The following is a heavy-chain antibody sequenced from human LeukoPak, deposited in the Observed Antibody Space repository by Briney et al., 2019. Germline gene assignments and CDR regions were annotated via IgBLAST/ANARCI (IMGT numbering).Heavy chain of an antibody. CDR1: GFTFSNYA. J-gene: IGHJ4*02. CDR3: AREPTYSSSWYTSCDY. Sequence: GGSLRLSCAASGFTFSNYAMHWVRQAPGKGLEYVSAISSNGHSTDYAISVKGRFTISRDNAKNSLYLQMNSLRAEDTAVYYCAREPTYSSSWYTSCDYWGQGTLVTVSS. CDR2: ISSNGHST. D-gene: IGHD6-13*01. V-gene: IGHV3-64*01.